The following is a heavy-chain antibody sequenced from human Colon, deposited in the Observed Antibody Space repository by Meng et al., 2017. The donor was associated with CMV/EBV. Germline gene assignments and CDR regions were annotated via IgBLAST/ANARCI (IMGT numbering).Heavy chain of an antibody. J-gene: IGHJ4*02. Sequence: GESLKISCAASGFTFSTYGMHWVRQAPGKGLEWVAFIRYDGSLKYYGDSVRGRFTISRDNAMSTLYLQMDDLRPDDTAVYYCSKKEASSSLDYWGQGTLVTVSS. CDR1: GFTFSTYG. D-gene: IGHD6-6*01. CDR2: IRYDGSLK. V-gene: IGHV3-30*02. CDR3: SKKEASSSLDY.